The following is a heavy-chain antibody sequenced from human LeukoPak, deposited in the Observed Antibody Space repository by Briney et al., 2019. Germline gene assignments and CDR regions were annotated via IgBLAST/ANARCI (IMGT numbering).Heavy chain of an antibody. Sequence: GGSLRLSCAASGFTFSTSAMNWVRQAPGKGLEWVSSINQGATHIYYADSVRGRFTISRDNAKNSLYLQMSSLRAEDTAVYYCARLSSWYDYWGQGTLVTVSS. CDR2: INQGATHI. V-gene: IGHV3-21*01. D-gene: IGHD6-13*01. CDR3: ARLSSWYDY. CDR1: GFTFSTSA. J-gene: IGHJ4*02.